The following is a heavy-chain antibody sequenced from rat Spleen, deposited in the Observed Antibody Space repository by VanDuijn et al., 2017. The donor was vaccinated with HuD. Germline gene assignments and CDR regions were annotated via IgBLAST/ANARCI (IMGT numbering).Heavy chain of an antibody. CDR2: VSTGGDKA. CDR1: VXXXSDXX. J-gene: IGHJ3*01. D-gene: IGHD1-11*01. Sequence: EVHLVESGGGXXXPGXXLKISXXXSVXXXSDXXXAXXXQAXXXGLGWIASVSTGGDKAYYRESMKGRFTISRDDAKNTQYLQMDSLRYEDTATYYCSRHGGLRNWFAYWGQGTLVTVSS. CDR3: SRHGGLRNWFAY. V-gene: IGHV5S13*01.